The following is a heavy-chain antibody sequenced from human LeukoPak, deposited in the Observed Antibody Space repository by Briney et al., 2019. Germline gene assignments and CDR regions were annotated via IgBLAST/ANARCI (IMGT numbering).Heavy chain of an antibody. CDR3: ARGGPLRISRGFNY. D-gene: IGHD3-3*01. J-gene: IGHJ4*02. Sequence: SETLSLTCAVYGGSFSGYYWSWIRQPPGKGLEWIGEINHSGSTNYNPSLKSRVTISVDTSKNQFSLKLSSVTAADTAVYYCARGGPLRISRGFNYWGQGTLVTVSS. CDR2: INHSGST. V-gene: IGHV4-34*01. CDR1: GGSFSGYY.